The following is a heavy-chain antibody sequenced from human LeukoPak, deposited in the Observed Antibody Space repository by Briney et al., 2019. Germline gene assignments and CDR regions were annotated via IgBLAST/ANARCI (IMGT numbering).Heavy chain of an antibody. D-gene: IGHD4-17*01. CDR1: GFTFSSHP. J-gene: IGHJ3*02. Sequence: GGSLRLSCAASGFTFSSHPISWVRQAPGKGLEWVSSTSGSGGSTQYADSVQGRFAISRDNSKNTLYLQMNSLRVDDTAMYFCARDPNGDYIGTFDMRGRGTMVSVSS. V-gene: IGHV3-23*01. CDR2: TSGSGGST. CDR3: ARDPNGDYIGTFDM.